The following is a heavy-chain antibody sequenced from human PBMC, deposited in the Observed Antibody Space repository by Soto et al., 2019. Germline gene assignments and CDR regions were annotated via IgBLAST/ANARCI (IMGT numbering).Heavy chain of an antibody. CDR1: GYTSTSYG. J-gene: IGHJ4*02. CDR2: INVYNGNT. CDR3: ARDTSRGEYDY. D-gene: IGHD3-10*01. V-gene: IGHV1-18*01. Sequence: QVQLVQSGAEVKKPGASVKVSCKASGYTSTSYGISWVRQAPGQGLEWMGWINVYNGNTNYAQKLQGRVTMTTDTSTSTADLDLRSLRSDDTAVYFCARDTSRGEYDYWGQGTLVTVSS.